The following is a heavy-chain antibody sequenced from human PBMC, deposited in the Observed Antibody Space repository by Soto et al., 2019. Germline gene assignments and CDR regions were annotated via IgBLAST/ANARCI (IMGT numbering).Heavy chain of an antibody. CDR1: GCTLSSYA. J-gene: IGHJ4*02. Sequence: GCHRVSSSGSGCTLSSYAMNWVRQAPGKGLEYVSAISSNGGSTYYADSVKGRFTISRDNSKNTLYLQMSSLRAEDTAVYYCVKRGRSDYWGQGTLAIVSS. CDR3: VKRGRSDY. CDR2: ISSNGGST. D-gene: IGHD3-10*01. V-gene: IGHV3-64D*06.